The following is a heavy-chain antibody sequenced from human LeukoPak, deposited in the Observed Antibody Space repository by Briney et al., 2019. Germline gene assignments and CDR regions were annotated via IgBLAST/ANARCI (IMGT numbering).Heavy chain of an antibody. Sequence: GGSLRLSCAASGFTFSSYTMSWVRQAPGKGLEWVSIISGSGGSTYYADSVKGRFTISRDNSKNTLYLQMSSLRVEDTAVYYCAKDPVSAEYWGQGTLVTVSS. D-gene: IGHD1-14*01. CDR3: AKDPVSAEY. CDR2: ISGSGGST. J-gene: IGHJ4*02. CDR1: GFTFSSYT. V-gene: IGHV3-23*01.